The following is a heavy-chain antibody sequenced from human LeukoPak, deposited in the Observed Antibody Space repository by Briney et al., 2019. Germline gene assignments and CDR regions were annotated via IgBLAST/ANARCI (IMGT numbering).Heavy chain of an antibody. CDR2: IYYSGST. Sequence: SETLSLTCTVSGGPLSSYYWSWVRQPPGKGLEWIGYIYYSGSTNYNPSLKSRVTISVDTSKNQFSLKLSSVTAADTAVYYCARGGYYYDSSGYLSYYFDYWGQGTLVTVSS. CDR3: ARGGYYYDSSGYLSYYFDY. J-gene: IGHJ4*02. CDR1: GGPLSSYY. V-gene: IGHV4-59*01. D-gene: IGHD3-22*01.